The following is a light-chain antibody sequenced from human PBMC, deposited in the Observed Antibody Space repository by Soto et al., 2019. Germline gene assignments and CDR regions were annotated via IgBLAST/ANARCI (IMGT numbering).Light chain of an antibody. CDR3: QSYDSILSVPGDV. CDR1: SSNIGAGYD. CDR2: GNS. J-gene: IGLJ1*01. V-gene: IGLV1-40*01. Sequence: QSVLTQPPSVSGAPGQRVTISCTGSSSNIGAGYDVHWYQQLPGTAPKLLIYGNSNRPSGVPDRFSGSKSGTSASLAITGLQAEDEVDYYCQSYDSILSVPGDVVGTGSKVTVL.